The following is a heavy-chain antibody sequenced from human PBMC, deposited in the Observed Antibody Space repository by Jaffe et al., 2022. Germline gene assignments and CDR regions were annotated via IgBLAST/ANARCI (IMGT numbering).Heavy chain of an antibody. J-gene: IGHJ6*03. CDR3: TRFGGYDYIWGSYRYPDYYYYYMDV. CDR1: GFTFGDYA. CDR2: IRSKAYGGTT. D-gene: IGHD3-16*02. Sequence: EVQLVESGGGLVQPGRSLRLSCTASGFTFGDYAMSWFRQAPGKGLEWVGFIRSKAYGGTTEYAASVKGRFTISRDDSKSIAYLQMNSLKTEDTAVYYCTRFGGYDYIWGSYRYPDYYYYYMDVWGKGTTVTVSS. V-gene: IGHV3-49*03.